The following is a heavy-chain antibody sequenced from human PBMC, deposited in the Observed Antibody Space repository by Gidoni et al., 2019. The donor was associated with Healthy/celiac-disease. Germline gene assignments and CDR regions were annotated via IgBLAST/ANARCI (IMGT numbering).Heavy chain of an antibody. Sequence: WVRQAPGKGLEWVSAISGSGGSTYYADSVKGRFTISRDNSKNTLYLQMNSLRAEDTAVYYCAKGSVAVAGGDTQTEYFQHWGQGTLVTVSS. V-gene: IGHV3-23*01. CDR3: AKGSVAVAGGDTQTEYFQH. D-gene: IGHD6-19*01. J-gene: IGHJ1*01. CDR2: ISGSGGST.